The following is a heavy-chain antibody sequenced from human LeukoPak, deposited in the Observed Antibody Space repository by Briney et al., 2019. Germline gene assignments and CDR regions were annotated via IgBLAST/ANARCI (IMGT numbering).Heavy chain of an antibody. V-gene: IGHV3-20*04. J-gene: IGHJ5*02. CDR3: AREPDYSNFNWFDP. CDR1: GFTFDDYG. D-gene: IGHD4-11*01. Sequence: GGSLRLPCAASGFTFDDYGMSWVRQAPGKGLEWVSGINWNGGSTGYADSVKGRFTISRDNAKNSLYLQMNSLRAEDTALYYCAREPDYSNFNWFDPWGQGTLVTVSS. CDR2: INWNGGST.